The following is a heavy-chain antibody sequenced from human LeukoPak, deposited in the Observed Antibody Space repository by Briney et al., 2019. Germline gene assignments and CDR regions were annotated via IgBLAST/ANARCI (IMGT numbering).Heavy chain of an antibody. CDR3: ARDRFDILTGYYPMTNDAFDI. CDR1: GFTFSDYN. CDR2: ITSYGSTI. D-gene: IGHD3-9*01. V-gene: IGHV3-11*04. Sequence: GGSLRLSCAASGFTFSDYNMNWIRQAPGKGLEWVSFITSYGSTIYYAHSVKGRFTISRDNAKNSLYLQMSSLRAEDTAVYYCARDRFDILTGYYPMTNDAFDIWGQGTMVTVSS. J-gene: IGHJ3*02.